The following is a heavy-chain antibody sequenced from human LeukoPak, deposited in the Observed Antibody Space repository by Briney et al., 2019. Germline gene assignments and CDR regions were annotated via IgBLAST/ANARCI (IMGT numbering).Heavy chain of an antibody. D-gene: IGHD4-17*01. CDR1: GFTISSNY. Sequence: GGSLRLSCAASGFTISSNYMSWVRQAPGKGLVWVSQMNSDGSRTIYADSVKGRFTISRDNAENTVFLQMNSLRVEDTAVYYCARIGATSVTYWGQGALVTVSS. V-gene: IGHV3-74*01. CDR2: MNSDGSRT. CDR3: ARIGATSVTY. J-gene: IGHJ4*02.